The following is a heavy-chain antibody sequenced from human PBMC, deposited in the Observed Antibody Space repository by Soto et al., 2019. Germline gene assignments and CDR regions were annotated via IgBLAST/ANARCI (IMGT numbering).Heavy chain of an antibody. CDR1: GFTFSDYY. D-gene: IGHD5-12*01. CDR3: ASEDGYNFTLPQH. J-gene: IGHJ1*01. CDR2: ISSSSSYT. Sequence: GESLRLFCPTSGFTFSDYYMSWIRQAPGKGLEWVSYISSSSSYTNYADSVKGRFTISRDNAKNSLYLQMNSLRAEDTAVYYCASEDGYNFTLPQHWGQGTLVTVSS. V-gene: IGHV3-11*06.